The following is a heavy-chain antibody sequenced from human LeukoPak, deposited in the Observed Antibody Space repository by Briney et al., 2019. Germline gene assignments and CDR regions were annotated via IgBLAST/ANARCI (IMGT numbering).Heavy chain of an antibody. CDR1: GYTFTGYY. CDR2: INPNSGGT. Sequence: GASVKVSCKASGYTFTGYYMHWVRQAPGQGLEWMGWINPNSGGTNYAQKFQGWVTMTRDTSISTAYMELSRLRSDDTAVYYCARPSSGGSGSRYGMDVWGQGTTVTVSS. V-gene: IGHV1-2*04. D-gene: IGHD3-10*01. J-gene: IGHJ6*02. CDR3: ARPSSGGSGSRYGMDV.